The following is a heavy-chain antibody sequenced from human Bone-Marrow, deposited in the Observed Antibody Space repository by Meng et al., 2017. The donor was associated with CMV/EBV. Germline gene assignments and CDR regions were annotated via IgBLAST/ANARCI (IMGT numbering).Heavy chain of an antibody. D-gene: IGHD6-6*01. Sequence: GGSLRLSCAASGFTFDDYAMHWVRQAPGKGLEWVSGISWNSGSIGYADSVKGRFTISRDNAKNSLYLQMNSLRAEDTAVYYCARDLYRYSSSSGGVGYYYYYGMDVWGQGTTVTVSS. J-gene: IGHJ6*02. CDR1: GFTFDDYA. CDR2: ISWNSGSI. CDR3: ARDLYRYSSSSGGVGYYYYYGMDV. V-gene: IGHV3-9*01.